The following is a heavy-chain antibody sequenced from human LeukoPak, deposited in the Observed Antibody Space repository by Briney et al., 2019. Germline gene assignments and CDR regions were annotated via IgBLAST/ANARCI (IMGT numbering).Heavy chain of an antibody. D-gene: IGHD3-22*01. CDR1: GFTFDDYA. CDR3: ARDRYYYDSSGRMGPDY. Sequence: PGGSLRLSCAASGFTFDDYAMSWVRQAPGKGLEWVSGINWNGGSTGYADSVKGRFTISRGNTKNFLYLQMNSLRAEDTALYYCARDRYYYDSSGRMGPDYWGQGTLVTVSS. J-gene: IGHJ4*02. V-gene: IGHV3-20*04. CDR2: INWNGGST.